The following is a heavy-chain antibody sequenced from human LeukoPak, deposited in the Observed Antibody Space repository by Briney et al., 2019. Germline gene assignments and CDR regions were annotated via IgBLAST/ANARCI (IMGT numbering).Heavy chain of an antibody. J-gene: IGHJ1*01. CDR2: IYYSGST. V-gene: IGHV4-59*01. Sequence: SETLSLTCTVSGGSISSYYWSWIRQPPGKGLEWIGYIYYSGSTNYNPSLKSRVTISVDTSKNQFSLKLSSVSAADTAVYYCARVQQLAPGAVFQHWGQGTLVTVSS. CDR3: ARVQQLAPGAVFQH. D-gene: IGHD6-13*01. CDR1: GGSISSYY.